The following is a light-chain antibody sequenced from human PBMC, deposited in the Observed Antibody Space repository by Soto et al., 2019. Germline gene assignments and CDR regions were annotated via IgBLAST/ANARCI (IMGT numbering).Light chain of an antibody. CDR3: SSYTSSSTRV. V-gene: IGLV2-14*01. Sequence: QSALTQPASVSGSPGQSITISCTGTSSDVGGYNYVSWYQQHPGKAPKLMIYYVSNRPSGVSNRFSGSKSGNTASLTISGLQAEDEADYYCSSYTSSSTRVFGTGTKVTLL. J-gene: IGLJ1*01. CDR1: SSDVGGYNY. CDR2: YVS.